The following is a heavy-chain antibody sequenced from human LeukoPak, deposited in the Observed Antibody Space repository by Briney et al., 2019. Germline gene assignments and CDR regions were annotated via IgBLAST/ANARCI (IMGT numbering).Heavy chain of an antibody. D-gene: IGHD2-15*01. CDR1: GGSFSGYY. J-gene: IGHJ3*02. Sequence: SETLSLTCAVYGGSFSGYYWSWIRQPPGKGLEWIGEINHSGSTDYNPSLKSRVTISVDTSKNQFSLKLSSVTAADTAVYYCARALKRWWRNDAFDIWGQGTMVTVSS. V-gene: IGHV4-34*01. CDR3: ARALKRWWRNDAFDI. CDR2: INHSGST.